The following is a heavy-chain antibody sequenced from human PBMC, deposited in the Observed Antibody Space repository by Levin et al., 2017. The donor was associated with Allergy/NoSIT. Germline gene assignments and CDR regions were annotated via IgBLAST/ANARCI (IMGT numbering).Heavy chain of an antibody. J-gene: IGHJ1*01. Sequence: PGESLKISCAASGFSFSSYAMSWVRQAPGKGLEWVSAISGSGRTTYYADSVKGRFTISRDNSKNTQYLQMNSLRAEDTAVYYCTKDPTTVTNWGSEYFPPWGQGTLLIVSS. V-gene: IGHV3-23*01. CDR3: TKDPTTVTNWGSEYFPP. CDR1: GFSFSSYA. D-gene: IGHD4-11*01. CDR2: ISGSGRTT.